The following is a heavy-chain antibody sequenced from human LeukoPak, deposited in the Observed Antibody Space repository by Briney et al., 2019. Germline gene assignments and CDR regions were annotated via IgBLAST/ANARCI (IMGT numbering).Heavy chain of an antibody. CDR1: GYTFTSYG. D-gene: IGHD2-15*01. Sequence: ASVKVSCKASGYTFTSYGINWVRQAPGQGLEWMGWINAYNGNPNYAQNLQGRVTMTTDTSTSTAYMELRSLRSDDTAAYYCARDYCSCGSSYLLLDPWGQGTLVTVSS. CDR3: ARDYCSCGSSYLLLDP. V-gene: IGHV1-18*01. CDR2: INAYNGNP. J-gene: IGHJ5*02.